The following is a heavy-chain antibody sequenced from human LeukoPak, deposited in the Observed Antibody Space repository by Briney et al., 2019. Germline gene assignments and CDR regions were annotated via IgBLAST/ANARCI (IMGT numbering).Heavy chain of an antibody. J-gene: IGHJ5*02. V-gene: IGHV3-66*02. Sequence: GGYLRLSCAASGFTVSSNYMSWVCQAPGKGLEWVSVIYSGGSTYYADSVKGRFTISRDNSKNTLYLQMNSLRAEDTAVYYCARGYCSRTSCYDHPWGQGTLVSVCS. CDR3: ARGYCSRTSCYDHP. CDR2: IYSGGST. D-gene: IGHD2-2*01. CDR1: GFTVSSNY.